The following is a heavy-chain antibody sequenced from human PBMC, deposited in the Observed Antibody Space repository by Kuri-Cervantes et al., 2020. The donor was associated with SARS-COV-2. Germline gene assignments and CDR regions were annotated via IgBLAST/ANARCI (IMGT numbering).Heavy chain of an antibody. CDR1: GGSISTYY. V-gene: IGHV4-59*01. J-gene: IGHJ6*02. CDR2: IYYSGST. CDR3: ARESNYSHYYGTEV. Sequence: GSLRLSCTVSGGSISTYYWSWIRQPPGKGLEWIGYIYYSGSTTYNPSLKSRVTISVDTSKNQFSLELDSVTAADTAVYYCARESNYSHYYGTEVWGQGTKVTVSS.